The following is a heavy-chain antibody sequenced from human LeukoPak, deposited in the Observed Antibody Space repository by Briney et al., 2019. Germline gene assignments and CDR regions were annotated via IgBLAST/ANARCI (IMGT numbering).Heavy chain of an antibody. V-gene: IGHV1-58*02. D-gene: IGHD3-10*01. Sequence: GASVKVSCKASGFTFTSSAMQWVRQARGQRLEWIGWIVVGSGNTNYAQKFQERVTITRDMSTSIAYMELSSLRSEDTAVYYCAAGDLVRGVPVDYWGQGTLVTVSS. CDR2: IVVGSGNT. CDR3: AAGDLVRGVPVDY. CDR1: GFTFTSSA. J-gene: IGHJ4*02.